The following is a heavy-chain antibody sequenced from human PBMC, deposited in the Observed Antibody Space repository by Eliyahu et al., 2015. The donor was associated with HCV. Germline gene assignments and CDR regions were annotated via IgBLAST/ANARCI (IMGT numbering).Heavy chain of an antibody. Sequence: QVQLVQSGAEVKKPXXSVXVSCXXXGGAPSSYSMSWVRQAPGQGVXWMGGIMTIFDAANYAQKFQGRVTITADESTGTAYMELSSLRAEDTAVYYCALTIVVVPATIGGYFDYWGQGTQVIVSS. CDR3: ALTIVVVPATIGGYFDY. D-gene: IGHD2-2*02. V-gene: IGHV1-69*01. CDR1: GGAPSSYS. J-gene: IGHJ4*02. CDR2: IMTIFDAA.